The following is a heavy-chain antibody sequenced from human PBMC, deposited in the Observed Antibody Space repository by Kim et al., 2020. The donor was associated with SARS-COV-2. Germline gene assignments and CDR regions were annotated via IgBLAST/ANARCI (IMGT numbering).Heavy chain of an antibody. J-gene: IGHJ4*02. Sequence: SETLSLTCTVSGGSISSSSYYWGWIRQPPGKGLEWIGSIYYSGSTYYNPSLKSRVTISVDTSKNQFSLKLSSVTAADTAVYYCARTGSLGSSFWRFDYWGQGTLVTVSS. CDR2: IYYSGST. CDR1: GGSISSSSYY. D-gene: IGHD6-6*01. V-gene: IGHV4-39*01. CDR3: ARTGSLGSSFWRFDY.